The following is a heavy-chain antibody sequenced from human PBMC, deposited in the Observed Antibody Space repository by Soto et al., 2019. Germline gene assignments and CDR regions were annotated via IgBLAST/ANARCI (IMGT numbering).Heavy chain of an antibody. J-gene: IGHJ5*02. CDR1: GITFSSYA. Sequence: EVQLLESGGGLVQSGGSLRLSCAASGITFSSYAMSWVRQAPGKGLEWVSAISGSGVNTYYADSVKGRFTISRDNSKNTLYLQMNSLRAEDTAVYYCAKDHQFLWPLDPWGQGTLVTVSS. CDR2: ISGSGVNT. CDR3: AKDHQFLWPLDP. V-gene: IGHV3-23*01. D-gene: IGHD3-10*01.